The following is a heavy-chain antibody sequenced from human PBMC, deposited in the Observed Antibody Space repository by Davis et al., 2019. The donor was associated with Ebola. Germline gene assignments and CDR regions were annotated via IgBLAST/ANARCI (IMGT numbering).Heavy chain of an antibody. CDR1: GYTFTSYY. D-gene: IGHD2-21*02. Sequence: ASVKVSCKASGYTFTSYYMHWVRQAPGQGLEWMGIINPSGGSTSYAQKFQGRVTMTRDTSTSTVYMELSSLRSEDTAVYYCARAGHIVVVTAIKNDEAFDIWGQGTMVTVSS. CDR3: ARAGHIVVVTAIKNDEAFDI. V-gene: IGHV1-46*01. CDR2: INPSGGST. J-gene: IGHJ3*02.